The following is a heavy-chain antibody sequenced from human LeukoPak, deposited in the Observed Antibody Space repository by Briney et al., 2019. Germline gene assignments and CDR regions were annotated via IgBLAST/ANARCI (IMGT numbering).Heavy chain of an antibody. Sequence: PGGSLRLSCAASGFTFSSYAMSWVRQAPGEGLEWVSCISGSGGSTYYADSVKGRFTISRDNSKNTIYLQMNSLRAEDTAVYYCAKDYRFGELLAAYFDYWGQGTLVTVSS. V-gene: IGHV3-23*01. CDR1: GFTFSSYA. J-gene: IGHJ4*02. CDR3: AKDYRFGELLAAYFDY. D-gene: IGHD3-10*01. CDR2: ISGSGGST.